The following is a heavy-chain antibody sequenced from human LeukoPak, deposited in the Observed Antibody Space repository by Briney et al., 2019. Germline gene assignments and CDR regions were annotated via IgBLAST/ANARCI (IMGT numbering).Heavy chain of an antibody. Sequence: PGGSLRLSCAASGFTFSSYAMNWVRQAPGKGLEWVSGISGSGGSTYYADSVKGRFTISRDNSKNTLYLQMNSLRAEDTAVYYCARGSSGSYYFDYWGQGTLVTVSS. J-gene: IGHJ4*02. CDR2: ISGSGGST. CDR1: GFTFSSYA. V-gene: IGHV3-23*01. D-gene: IGHD1-26*01. CDR3: ARGSSGSYYFDY.